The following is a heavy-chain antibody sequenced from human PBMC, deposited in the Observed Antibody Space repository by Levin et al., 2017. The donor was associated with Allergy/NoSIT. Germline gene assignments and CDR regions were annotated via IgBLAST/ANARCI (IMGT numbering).Heavy chain of an antibody. CDR3: AREAGYYGAGSFTPDY. V-gene: IGHV1-2*02. CDR2: INPNNGDT. D-gene: IGHD3-10*01. Sequence: ASVKVSCKASGYGLNESHLHWVRQAPGQGLEWMGWINPNNGDTQYSQKFQGRVSMTRDRSISTAYLNLSRLTYDDTATYFCAREAGYYGAGSFTPDYWGQGTLVTVSS. J-gene: IGHJ4*02. CDR1: GYGLNESH.